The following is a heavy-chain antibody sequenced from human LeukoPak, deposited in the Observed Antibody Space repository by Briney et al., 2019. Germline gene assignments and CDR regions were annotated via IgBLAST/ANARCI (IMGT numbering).Heavy chain of an antibody. CDR2: ISKDGSDK. J-gene: IGHJ4*02. D-gene: IGHD1-7*01. CDR3: ARDYWWNYDY. CDR1: GFTFSDYA. V-gene: IGHV3-30-3*01. Sequence: PGGSLRLSCAASGFTFSDYAMHWVRQAPGKGLEWVAVISKDGSDKYYPGSVRGRFTISRDNSKNTIYLQMDSLRAEDTAIYYCARDYWWNYDYWGQGTLVPVSS.